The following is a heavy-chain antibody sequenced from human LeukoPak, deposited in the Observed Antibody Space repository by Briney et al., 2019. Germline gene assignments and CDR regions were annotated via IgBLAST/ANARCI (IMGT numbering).Heavy chain of an antibody. V-gene: IGHV3-30*18. CDR2: ISYDGSKK. D-gene: IGHD3-16*01. CDR1: GFTFCRYG. J-gene: IGHJ4*02. Sequence: GGSLRLSCAVSGFTFCRYGMLWVRQAPGKGLEWVAVISYDGSKKYYAESVKGRYTISRDNSKNTMFLQMNSLKPEDTAVYYCAKDRSGGSDYGDDWGQGTLVTVSS. CDR3: AKDRSGGSDYGDD.